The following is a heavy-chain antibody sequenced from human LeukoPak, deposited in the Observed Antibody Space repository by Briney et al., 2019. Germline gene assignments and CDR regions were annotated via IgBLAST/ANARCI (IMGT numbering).Heavy chain of an antibody. CDR2: IYSGGYT. CDR3: ARQRYYYDSSGPYFDY. D-gene: IGHD3-22*01. J-gene: IGHJ4*02. V-gene: IGHV3-53*01. CDR1: GFTINSNY. Sequence: GGPLRLSCAASGFTINSNYMSWVRQGPGKGLEWVSLIYSGGYTYYADSVKGRFTISRDNSKNTLYLQMNSLRGEDTAVYYCARQRYYYDSSGPYFDYWGQGTLVTVSS.